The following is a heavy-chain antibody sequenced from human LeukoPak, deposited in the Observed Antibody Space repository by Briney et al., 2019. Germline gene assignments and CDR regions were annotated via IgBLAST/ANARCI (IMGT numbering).Heavy chain of an antibody. CDR3: ARASPLTIVVDP. D-gene: IGHD3-22*01. Sequence: ASVKVSYKASGYTFTGYYMHWVRQAPGQGLEWMGWINPNSGGTNYAQKFQGRVTMTRDTSISTAYMELGRLRSDDTAVYYCARASPLTIVVDPWGQGTLVTVSS. CDR1: GYTFTGYY. V-gene: IGHV1-2*02. CDR2: INPNSGGT. J-gene: IGHJ5*02.